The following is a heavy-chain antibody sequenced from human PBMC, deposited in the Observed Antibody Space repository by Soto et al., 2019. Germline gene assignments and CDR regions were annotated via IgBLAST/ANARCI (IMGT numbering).Heavy chain of an antibody. CDR1: GFTFSSYG. D-gene: IGHD3-10*01. V-gene: IGHV3-30*18. CDR3: AKIQDFYLDYYGSGSRLFSFDY. CDR2: ISYDGSNK. J-gene: IGHJ4*02. Sequence: QVQLVESGGGVVQPGRSLRLSCAASGFTFSSYGMHWVRQAPGKGLEWVAVISYDGSNKYYADSVKGRFTISRDNSKNTLYLQMNSLRAEDTAVYYCAKIQDFYLDYYGSGSRLFSFDYWGQGTLVTVSS.